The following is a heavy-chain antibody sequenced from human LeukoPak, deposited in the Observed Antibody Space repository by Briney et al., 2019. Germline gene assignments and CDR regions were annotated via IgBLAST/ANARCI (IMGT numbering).Heavy chain of an antibody. CDR1: GYSLTELS. Sequence: GASVKVSCKVSGYSLTELSMHWVRQAPGKGPEWMGCFDPENGETLYAQEFQGRVTLTEDTSTDTVYMELSSLRSEDTALYYCTRSAVVLPYYFDYWGQGTLVTVSS. V-gene: IGHV1-24*01. J-gene: IGHJ4*02. CDR2: FDPENGET. CDR3: TRSAVVLPYYFDY. D-gene: IGHD3-22*01.